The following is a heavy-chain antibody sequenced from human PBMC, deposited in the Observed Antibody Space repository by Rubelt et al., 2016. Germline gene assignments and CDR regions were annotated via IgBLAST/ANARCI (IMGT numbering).Heavy chain of an antibody. CDR3: ARTFSNSIDY. CDR2: IIPIFGTA. Sequence: DGMGGIIPIFGTANYAQKFQGRVTITADKSTSTAYMELSSLRSEDTAVYYCARTFSNSIDYWGQGTLVTVSS. V-gene: IGHV1-69*06. J-gene: IGHJ4*02. D-gene: IGHD4-11*01.